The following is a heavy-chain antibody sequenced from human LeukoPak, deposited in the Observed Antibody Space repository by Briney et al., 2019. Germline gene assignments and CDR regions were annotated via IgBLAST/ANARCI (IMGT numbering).Heavy chain of an antibody. V-gene: IGHV4-31*03. J-gene: IGHJ6*02. Sequence: SETLSLTCTVSGGSISSGGYYWSWIRQHPGKGLEWIGYIYYSGSTYYNPSLKSRVTISVDTSKNQFSLKLSSVTAADTAVYYCAREKSVGASMDVWAKGPRSPSP. CDR3: AREKSVGASMDV. CDR2: IYYSGST. CDR1: GGSISSGGYY.